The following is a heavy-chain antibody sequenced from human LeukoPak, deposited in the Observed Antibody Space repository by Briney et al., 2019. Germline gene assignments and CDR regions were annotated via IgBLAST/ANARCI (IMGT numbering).Heavy chain of an antibody. V-gene: IGHV3-23*01. Sequence: GGSLRLPCAASGFTFTSYSMNWVRQAPGKGLEWVSTISGGGGSTYYADSVKGRFTISRDNSKNTLYLQVNSLRAEDTAVYYCAKGGKWDVTPFDYWGQGTLVTVSS. CDR2: ISGGGGST. CDR3: AKGGKWDVTPFDY. J-gene: IGHJ4*02. CDR1: GFTFTSYS. D-gene: IGHD1-26*01.